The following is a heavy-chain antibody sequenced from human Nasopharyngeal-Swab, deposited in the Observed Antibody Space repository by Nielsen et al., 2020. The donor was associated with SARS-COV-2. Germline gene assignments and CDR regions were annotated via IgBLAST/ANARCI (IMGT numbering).Heavy chain of an antibody. CDR2: MYYSGST. CDR3: ARGHNCSGGSCYSSGYYFDY. Sequence: SETLSLTCTVSGGSISSSSYYWGWIRQPPGKGLEWIGSMYYSGSTNYNPSLKSRVTISVDTSKNQFSLKLSSVTAADTAVYYCARGHNCSGGSCYSSGYYFDYWGQGTLVTVSS. CDR1: GGSISSSSYY. J-gene: IGHJ4*02. V-gene: IGHV4-39*01. D-gene: IGHD2-15*01.